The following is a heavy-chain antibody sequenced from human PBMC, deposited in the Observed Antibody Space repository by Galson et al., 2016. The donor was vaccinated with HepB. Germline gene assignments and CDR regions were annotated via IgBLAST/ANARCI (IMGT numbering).Heavy chain of an antibody. V-gene: IGHV3-23*01. CDR3: AKFGVVDFWSGFGGRNYFDY. J-gene: IGHJ4*02. CDR1: GLTFSSYA. D-gene: IGHD3-3*01. CDR2: ISGSGYST. Sequence: SLRLSCAASGLTFSSYAMNWVRQAPGKGLEWVSGISGSGYSTYYADSVKGRFTISRDKSRNTLYLQMKSLRGEDTAVYYCAKFGVVDFWSGFGGRNYFDYWGQGTLVTVSS.